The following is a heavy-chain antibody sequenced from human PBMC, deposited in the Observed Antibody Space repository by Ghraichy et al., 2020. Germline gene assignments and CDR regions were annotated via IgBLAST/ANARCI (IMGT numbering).Heavy chain of an antibody. Sequence: GGSLRLSCAASGFTFSSHWMTWVRQAPGKGLEWVANIKQDGSQRLYVDSVKGRFTVSRDNARNSLFLQMDSLRAEDTAIYYCARDAMFMLVAWGQGSLVTVSS. CDR1: GFTFSSHW. CDR2: IKQDGSQR. D-gene: IGHD3-16*01. J-gene: IGHJ5*02. CDR3: ARDAMFMLVA. V-gene: IGHV3-7*01.